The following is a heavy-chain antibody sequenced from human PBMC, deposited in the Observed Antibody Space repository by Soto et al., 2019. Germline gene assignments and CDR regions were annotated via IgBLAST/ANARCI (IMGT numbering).Heavy chain of an antibody. CDR2: INDNSGAT. Sequence: ASVKVSCKASGYTFTDYYMHWVRRAPGQGLEWMGWINDNSGATRYSQRFQGRVTVTRDTSISTAYMELSSLRSDDTAVYYCARDSAAAAGLRFDSSAQGTMVTIYS. D-gene: IGHD6-13*01. V-gene: IGHV1-2*02. CDR3: ARDSAAAAGLRFDS. CDR1: GYTFTDYY. J-gene: IGHJ5*01.